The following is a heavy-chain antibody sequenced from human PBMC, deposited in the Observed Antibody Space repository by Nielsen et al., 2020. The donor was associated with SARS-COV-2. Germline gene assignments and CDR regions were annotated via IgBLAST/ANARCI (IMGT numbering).Heavy chain of an antibody. CDR3: ARVDFWNHNTFDY. Sequence: WIRQPPGKGLEWVSAVRAGGDATYYADSVKGRFTISRDNSKNTLYLQMNSLRAEDTAVYYCARVDFWNHNTFDYWGQGTLVTVSS. CDR2: VRAGGDAT. D-gene: IGHD1-14*01. V-gene: IGHV3-23*01. J-gene: IGHJ4*02.